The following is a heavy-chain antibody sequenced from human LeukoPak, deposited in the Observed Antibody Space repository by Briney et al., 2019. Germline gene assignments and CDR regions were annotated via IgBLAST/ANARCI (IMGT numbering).Heavy chain of an antibody. D-gene: IGHD3-16*01. V-gene: IGHV1-2*02. J-gene: IGHJ1*01. CDR1: GYTFTGQY. CDR2: INPNSDGT. Sequence: ASVKVSCKTSGYTFTGQYLHWMRQAPGQGLEWMGWINPNSDGTKSAQKFQGRVIMTRDTSISTAYMELRSLSSDDTAVYYCARGRQLHLGELFPFAEFFQPWGQGTLVTVSP. CDR3: ARGRQLHLGELFPFAEFFQP.